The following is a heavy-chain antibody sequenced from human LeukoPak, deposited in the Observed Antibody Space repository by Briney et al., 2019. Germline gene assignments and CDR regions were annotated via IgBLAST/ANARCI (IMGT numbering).Heavy chain of an antibody. CDR2: ISAYNGNT. CDR3: ARAASGSGWYGGDY. D-gene: IGHD6-19*01. V-gene: IGHV1-18*01. Sequence: GASVKVSCKASGYTFTSYGISWVRQAPGQGLEWMGWISAYNGNTNYAQKLQGRVIMTTDTSTSTAYMELRSLRSDDTAVYYCARAASGSGWYGGDYWGQGTLVTVSS. CDR1: GYTFTSYG. J-gene: IGHJ4*02.